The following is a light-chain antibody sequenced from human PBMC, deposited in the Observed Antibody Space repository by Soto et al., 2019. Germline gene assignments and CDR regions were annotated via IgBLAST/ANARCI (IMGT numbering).Light chain of an antibody. CDR3: QHYGSTPVT. V-gene: IGKV3-20*01. J-gene: IGKJ5*01. CDR2: TAS. CDR1: QTINNF. Sequence: EIVLTQSPGTLSLSPGETATLSCRTSQTINNFLAWYQQKPGQSPRLLIYTASKGAAGIPDRFTGSGSVTDFTRPLGTLGPDDFAVYYCQHYGSTPVTFGQGTRLGIK.